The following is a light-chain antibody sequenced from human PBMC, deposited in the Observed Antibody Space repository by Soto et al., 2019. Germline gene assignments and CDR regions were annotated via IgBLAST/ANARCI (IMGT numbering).Light chain of an antibody. CDR2: RNN. Sequence: QSVLTQPPSASGTPGQRVTISCSGSSSNIESNYVYWYQQLPGTAPRLLIYRNNQRPSGVPDRFSGSKSGTSASLAISALRSEDEADYYCTVWDDSLRARLFGRGTKLTVL. V-gene: IGLV1-47*01. CDR3: TVWDDSLRARL. J-gene: IGLJ2*01. CDR1: SSNIESNY.